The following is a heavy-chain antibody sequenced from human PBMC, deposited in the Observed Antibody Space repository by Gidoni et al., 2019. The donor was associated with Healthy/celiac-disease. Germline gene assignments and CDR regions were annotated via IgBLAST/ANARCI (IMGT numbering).Heavy chain of an antibody. CDR2: ISYDGSNK. D-gene: IGHD6-13*01. J-gene: IGHJ4*02. V-gene: IGHV3-30*01. CDR1: GFTLRSYA. Sequence: QVQLVESGGGVVQPGRSLSISCAASGFTLRSYAMHWVRQAPGKGLEWVAVISYDGSNKYYADSVKGRFTISRDNSKNTLYLQMNSLRAEDTAVYYCARDTAPRDYGAAAGVDYWGQGTLVTVSS. CDR3: ARDTAPRDYGAAAGVDY.